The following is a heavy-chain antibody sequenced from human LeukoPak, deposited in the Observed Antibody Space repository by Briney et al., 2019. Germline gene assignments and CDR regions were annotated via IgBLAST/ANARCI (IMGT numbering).Heavy chain of an antibody. CDR3: AKDRRPKRGYCSGGSCYVPDYFDY. CDR2: ISGSGDST. CDR1: GFTFSSYG. D-gene: IGHD2-15*01. J-gene: IGHJ4*02. V-gene: IGHV3-23*01. Sequence: GGTLRLSCAASGFTFSSYGMSWVRQAPGKGLEWVSGISGSGDSTYYADSVKGRFTISRDNFKNTLYLQLNSLRAEDTAVYYCAKDRRPKRGYCSGGSCYVPDYFDYWGQGTLVTVSS.